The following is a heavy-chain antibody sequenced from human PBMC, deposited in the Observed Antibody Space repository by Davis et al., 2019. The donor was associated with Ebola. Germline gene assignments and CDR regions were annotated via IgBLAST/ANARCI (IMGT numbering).Heavy chain of an antibody. Sequence: ASVKVSCKASGYTFSNSDINWVRQAPGQGLQWMGWMNHKSGNTGYAPKFQGRVNLTRHTSINTAYLEMNSLKFEDTAIYFCSRGLLGRRTPPTLRFDSWGQGTLVTVPS. CDR1: GYTFSNSD. D-gene: IGHD2/OR15-2a*01. CDR3: SRGLLGRRTPPTLRFDS. J-gene: IGHJ5*01. V-gene: IGHV1-8*01. CDR2: MNHKSGNT.